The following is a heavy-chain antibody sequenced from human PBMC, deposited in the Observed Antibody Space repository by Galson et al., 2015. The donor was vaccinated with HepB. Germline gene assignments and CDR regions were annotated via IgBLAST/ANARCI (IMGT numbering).Heavy chain of an antibody. Sequence: SVKVSCKASGYTFTGYYMHWVRQAPGQGLEWMGWINPNSGGTNYAQKFQGWVTMTRDTSISTAYMELSRLRSDDTAVYYCARSWAPLDHSSGWYPRDYYYGMDVWGQGTTVTVSS. V-gene: IGHV1-2*04. CDR3: ARSWAPLDHSSGWYPRDYYYGMDV. CDR2: INPNSGGT. J-gene: IGHJ6*02. D-gene: IGHD6-19*01. CDR1: GYTFTGYY.